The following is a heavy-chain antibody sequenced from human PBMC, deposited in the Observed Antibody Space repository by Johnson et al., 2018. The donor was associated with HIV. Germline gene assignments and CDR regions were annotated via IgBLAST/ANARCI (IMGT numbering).Heavy chain of an antibody. CDR1: EFPFSTYW. CDR2: INGDGSSK. D-gene: IGHD2-2*01. V-gene: IGHV3-7*01. Sequence: VQLVESGGGVVQPGGSLRLSCAASEFPFSTYWMAWVRQAPGRGLECVAIINGDGSSKLYVDSVKGRFTVSRDNAGNSLSLQLSSLRVDDTAVYYCARDEERYHAFDIWGQGTMVTVSS. J-gene: IGHJ3*02. CDR3: ARDEERYHAFDI.